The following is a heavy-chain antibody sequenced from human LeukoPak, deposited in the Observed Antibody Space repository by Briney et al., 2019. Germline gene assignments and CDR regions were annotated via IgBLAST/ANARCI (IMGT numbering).Heavy chain of an antibody. D-gene: IGHD6-13*01. V-gene: IGHV7-4-1*02. CDR2: INTNTGNP. J-gene: IGHJ3*02. CDR3: ARDGIWGSSWYVWSVDAFDI. CDR1: GYTFTSYA. Sequence: ASVKVSCKAFGYTFTSYAMNWVRQAPGQGLEWMGWINTNTGNPTYAQGFTGRFVFSLDTSVSTAYLQISSLKAEDTAVYYCARDGIWGSSWYVWSVDAFDIWGQGTMVTVSS.